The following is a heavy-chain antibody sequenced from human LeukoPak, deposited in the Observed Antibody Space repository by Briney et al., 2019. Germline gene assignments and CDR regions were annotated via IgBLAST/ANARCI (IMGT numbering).Heavy chain of an antibody. J-gene: IGHJ4*02. V-gene: IGHV3-23*01. CDR1: GLTFTAYA. Sequence: GGSPRLSCAASGLTFTAYAMSWVRQAPGKGLEWVSAISGSGGTTYYADSVKGRFTISRDNSKNTLYLQMNSLRAEDTAVYYCAKYYGSGSYIMVYYFDYWGQGTLVTVSS. CDR3: AKYYGSGSYIMVYYFDY. D-gene: IGHD3-10*01. CDR2: ISGSGGTT.